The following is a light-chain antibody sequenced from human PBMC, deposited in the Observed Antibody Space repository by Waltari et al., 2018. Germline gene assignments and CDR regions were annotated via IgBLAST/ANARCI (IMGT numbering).Light chain of an antibody. CDR1: RSNIGAGYA. CDR2: GNT. J-gene: IGLJ2*01. CDR3: QSYDSSLGGSV. Sequence: QSVLTQPPSVSGAPGQWVTISCTGSRSNIGAGYAVNWYQQLPGEAPNLLIYGNTNRPSGVPDRVSGSKSGTSASLAITGLQAEDEADYYCQSYDSSLGGSVFGGGTKLTVL. V-gene: IGLV1-40*01.